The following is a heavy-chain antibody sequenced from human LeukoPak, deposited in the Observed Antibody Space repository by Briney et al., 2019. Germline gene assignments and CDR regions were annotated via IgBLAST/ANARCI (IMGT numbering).Heavy chain of an antibody. CDR3: ARDVSYIAAAGRGYFDY. Sequence: ASVKVSCKASGYTFTGYYMHWVRQAPGQGLEWMGWINPNSGGTNYAQKFQGRVTMTRDMSTSTVYMELSSLRSEDTAVYYCARDVSYIAAAGRGYFDYWGQGTLVTVSS. D-gene: IGHD6-13*01. CDR1: GYTFTGYY. J-gene: IGHJ4*02. CDR2: INPNSGGT. V-gene: IGHV1-2*02.